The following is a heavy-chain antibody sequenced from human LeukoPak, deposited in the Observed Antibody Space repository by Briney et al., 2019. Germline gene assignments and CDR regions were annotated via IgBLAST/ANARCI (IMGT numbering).Heavy chain of an antibody. CDR3: ARDLVPNYDIVGEAFDI. Sequence: SVKVSCKASGGTFSSYAISWVRQAPGQGLEWMGRIIPILGIANYAQKFQGRVTITADKSTSTAYMELSSLRSEDTAVYYCARDLVPNYDIVGEAFDIWGQGTMVTVSS. D-gene: IGHD3-9*01. J-gene: IGHJ3*02. CDR2: IIPILGIA. CDR1: GGTFSSYA. V-gene: IGHV1-69*04.